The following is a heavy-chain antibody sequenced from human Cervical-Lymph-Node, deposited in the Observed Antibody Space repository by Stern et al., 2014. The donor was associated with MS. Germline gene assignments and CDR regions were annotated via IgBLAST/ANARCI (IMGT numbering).Heavy chain of an antibody. Sequence: EVQLVESGAEVKKPGESLKISCKGSGYSFTSYWIGWVRPMPGKGLGWMGIIYPGDSDTRYTPSFQGQVTISADKSISTAYLQWSSLKASDTAMYYCARGSCGGDCYSSFDYWGQGTLVTVSS. CDR2: IYPGDSDT. J-gene: IGHJ4*02. CDR1: GYSFTSYW. V-gene: IGHV5-51*01. D-gene: IGHD2-21*02. CDR3: ARGSCGGDCYSSFDY.